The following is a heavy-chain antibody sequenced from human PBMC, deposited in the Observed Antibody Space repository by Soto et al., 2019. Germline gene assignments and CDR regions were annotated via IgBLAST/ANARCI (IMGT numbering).Heavy chain of an antibody. CDR3: AKRTGGGTYAFDF. CDR1: GFTFSNYA. J-gene: IGHJ3*01. CDR2: ISGSGDSP. V-gene: IGHV3-23*01. Sequence: HPGGSLRLSCAASGFTFSNYAISWVRQAPGKGLEWVSIISGSGDSPYYADSVKGRFTISRDNSRNTLYLQMNSLRAGDSAKYYCAKRTGGGTYAFDFRGQGTTVTVSS.